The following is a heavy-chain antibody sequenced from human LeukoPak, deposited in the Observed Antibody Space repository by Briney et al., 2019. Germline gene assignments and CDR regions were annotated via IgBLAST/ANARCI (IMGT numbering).Heavy chain of an antibody. D-gene: IGHD3-10*01. CDR3: AREGALWFGESRAFDI. V-gene: IGHV3-48*03. CDR2: ISSSGSTI. CDR1: GFTFSSYE. Sequence: GGSLRPSCAASGFTFSSYEMNWVRKAPGKGLGWVSYISSSGSTIYYADSVKGRFTISRDNAKNSLYLQMNSLRAEDTAVYYCAREGALWFGESRAFDIWGQGTMVTVSS. J-gene: IGHJ3*02.